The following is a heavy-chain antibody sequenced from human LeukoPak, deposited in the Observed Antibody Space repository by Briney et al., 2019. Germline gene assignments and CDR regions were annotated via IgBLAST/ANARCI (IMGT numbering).Heavy chain of an antibody. V-gene: IGHV4-34*01. Sequence: SETLSLTCAVYGGSFSGYYWSWIRQPPGKGLEWIGEINHSGSTNYNPSLKSRVTISVDTSKNQFSLKLSSVTAADTAVYYCARGRGWRAASNFDYWGQGTLVTVSS. CDR1: GGSFSGYY. J-gene: IGHJ4*02. CDR3: ARGRGWRAASNFDY. D-gene: IGHD6-25*01. CDR2: INHSGST.